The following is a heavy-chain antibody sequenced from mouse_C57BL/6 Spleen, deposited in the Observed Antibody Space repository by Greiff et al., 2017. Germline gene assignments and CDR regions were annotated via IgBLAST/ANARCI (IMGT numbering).Heavy chain of an antibody. CDR3: ASFYYYWYFDV. D-gene: IGHD1-1*01. CDR1: GYTFTSYW. CDR2: IHPNSGST. Sequence: QVQLKQPGAELVKPGASVKLSCKASGYTFTSYWMHWVKQRPGQGLEWIGVIHPNSGSTNYNDKFKSKSTLTVYKSSSTASMQLSSLTSDVSAVYSCASFYYYWYFDVWGPGTTVTVSS. J-gene: IGHJ1*01. V-gene: IGHV1-64*01.